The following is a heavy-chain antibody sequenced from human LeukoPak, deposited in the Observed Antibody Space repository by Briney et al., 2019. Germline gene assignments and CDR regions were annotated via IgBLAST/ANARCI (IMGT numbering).Heavy chain of an antibody. V-gene: IGHV3-53*01. D-gene: IGHD3-22*01. Sequence: PGGSLRLSCAASGFTFSSYSMSWVRQAPGKGLEWVSVIYSGGSTYYADSVKGRFTISRDNSKNTLYLQMNRLRAEDTAVYYCAREYYYDSSGYYRVDAFDIWGQGTMVTVSS. CDR1: GFTFSSYS. CDR2: IYSGGST. CDR3: AREYYYDSSGYYRVDAFDI. J-gene: IGHJ3*02.